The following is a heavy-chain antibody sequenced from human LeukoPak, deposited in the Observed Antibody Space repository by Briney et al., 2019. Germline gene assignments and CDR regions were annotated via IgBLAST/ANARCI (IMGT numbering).Heavy chain of an antibody. CDR3: AGGGRGQPAPDDS. V-gene: IGHV4-34*01. CDR2: INHSGST. D-gene: IGHD3-10*01. J-gene: IGHJ4*02. CDR1: GGSFSGYY. Sequence: SETLSLTCAVYGGSFSGYYWSWIRQPPGKGLEWIGEINHSGSTNYNPSLKSRVTISVDTSKNQFSLKLSSVTAADTAVYYCAGGGRGQPAPDDSWGLGTLATVPS.